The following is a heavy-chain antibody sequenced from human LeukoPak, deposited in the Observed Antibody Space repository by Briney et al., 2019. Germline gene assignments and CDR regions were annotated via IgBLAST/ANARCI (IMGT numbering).Heavy chain of an antibody. Sequence: GGSLRLSCAASGFTFSSYRMSWVRQAPGKGLEWVSSISGSGGSTYYADSVKGRFTISRDTSKNTLYLQMNSLRAADTAVYYCVKSGYNRFDYWGQGALVTVSS. CDR2: ISGSGGST. D-gene: IGHD5-24*01. CDR1: GFTFSSYR. J-gene: IGHJ4*02. V-gene: IGHV3-23*01. CDR3: VKSGYNRFDY.